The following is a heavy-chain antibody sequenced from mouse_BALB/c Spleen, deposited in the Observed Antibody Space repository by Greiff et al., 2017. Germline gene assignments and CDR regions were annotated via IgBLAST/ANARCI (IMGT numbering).Heavy chain of an antibody. CDR3: AREGGTMITTIAY. CDR2: ISSGGSYT. Sequence: EVMLVESGGGLVKPGGSLKLSCAASGFTFSSYAMSWVRQSPEKRLEWVAEISSGGSYTYYPDSVKGRFTISRDNAKNNLYLQMSSLKSEDTAMYYCAREGGTMITTIAYWGQGTLVTVSA. CDR1: GFTFSSYA. J-gene: IGHJ3*01. V-gene: IGHV5-6*03. D-gene: IGHD2-4*01.